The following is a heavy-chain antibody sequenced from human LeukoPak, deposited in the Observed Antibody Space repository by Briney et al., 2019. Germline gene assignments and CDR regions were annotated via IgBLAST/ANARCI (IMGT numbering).Heavy chain of an antibody. V-gene: IGHV3-23*01. J-gene: IGHJ4*02. D-gene: IGHD3-3*01. CDR3: AKAGRITIFGVVSHFDY. CDR2: ISGSGGST. Sequence: GGSLRLSCAASEFTFSSYAMSWVRQAPGKGLEWVSAISGSGGSTYYADSVKGRFTISRDNSKNTLYLQMNSLRAEDTAVYYCAKAGRITIFGVVSHFDYWGRGTLVTVSS. CDR1: EFTFSSYA.